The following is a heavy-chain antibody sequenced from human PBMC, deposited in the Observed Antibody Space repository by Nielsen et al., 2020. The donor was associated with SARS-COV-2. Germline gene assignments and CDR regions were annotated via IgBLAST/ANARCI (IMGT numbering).Heavy chain of an antibody. D-gene: IGHD6-13*01. CDR3: ARRPIAAAGPRGAMDV. CDR1: GGSFSGFY. CDR2: INHSGST. V-gene: IGHV4-34*01. J-gene: IGHJ6*03. Sequence: SETLSLTCAVYGGSFSGFYWSWIRQLPGKGLEWFGEINHSGSTNYNPSLKSRVTISVDTSKNQFSLKLSSVTAADTAVYYCARRPIAAAGPRGAMDVWGKGTTVTVSS.